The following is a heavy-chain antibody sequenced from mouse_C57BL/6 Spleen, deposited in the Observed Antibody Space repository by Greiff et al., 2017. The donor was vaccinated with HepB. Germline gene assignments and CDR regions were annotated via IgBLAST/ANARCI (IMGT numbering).Heavy chain of an antibody. J-gene: IGHJ2*01. CDR1: GYTFTSYW. Sequence: QVQLQQPGAELVMPGASVKLSCKASGYTFTSYWMHWVKQRPGQGLEWIGEIDPSDSYTNYNQKFKGKSTLTVDKSSSTAYMQLSSLTSEDSAVYYCANFDYGLDYWGQGTTLTDSS. V-gene: IGHV1-69*01. CDR2: IDPSDSYT. CDR3: ANFDYGLDY. D-gene: IGHD2-4*01.